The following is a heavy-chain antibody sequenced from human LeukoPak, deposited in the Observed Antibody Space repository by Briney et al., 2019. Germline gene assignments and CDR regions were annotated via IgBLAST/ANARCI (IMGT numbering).Heavy chain of an antibody. J-gene: IGHJ4*02. CDR3: ATSKLEWLFNFYY. Sequence: GGSLRLSCAASGFTFSSYWMSWVRQAPGKGLEWVANIRQDGNEKYYVDSVKGRFIISRDYAKNSLYLQINSLRAEDTAVYFCATSKLEWLFNFYYWGQGTLVTVSS. CDR1: GFTFSSYW. V-gene: IGHV3-7*03. CDR2: IRQDGNEK. D-gene: IGHD3-3*01.